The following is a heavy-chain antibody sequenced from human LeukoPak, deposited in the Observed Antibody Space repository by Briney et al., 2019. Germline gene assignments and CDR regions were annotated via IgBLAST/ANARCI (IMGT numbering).Heavy chain of an antibody. Sequence: SETLSLTCTVSGGSISRGGYYWSWIRQHPGEGLVWIGYIYYSGSTHYNPSLKSRVTISADTSKNQFSLKLSSVTAADTAVYYCARARSAAGNFDYWGQGTLVTVSP. CDR3: ARARSAAGNFDY. V-gene: IGHV4-31*03. D-gene: IGHD6-13*01. CDR2: IYYSGST. CDR1: GGSISRGGYY. J-gene: IGHJ4*02.